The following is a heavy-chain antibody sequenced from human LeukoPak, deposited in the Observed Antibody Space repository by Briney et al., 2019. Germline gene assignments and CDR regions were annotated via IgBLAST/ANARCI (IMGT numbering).Heavy chain of an antibody. CDR3: AKSRGSYWGY. V-gene: IGHV3-23*01. J-gene: IGHJ4*02. Sequence: GGSLRLSCAASGFTFSSYAMTWVRQAPGKGLEWVSTISGSGGNTYYADSVKGRFTISRDNSKNTLYLQMNRLRVEDTAVYYCAKSRGSYWGYWGQGTLVTVSS. CDR2: ISGSGGNT. CDR1: GFTFSSYA. D-gene: IGHD1-26*01.